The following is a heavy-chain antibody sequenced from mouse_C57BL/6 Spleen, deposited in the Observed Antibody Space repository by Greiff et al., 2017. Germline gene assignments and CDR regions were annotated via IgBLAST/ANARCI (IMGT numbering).Heavy chain of an antibody. CDR2: IDPSDSET. J-gene: IGHJ1*03. CDR3: ARSRSMAWYCDV. D-gene: IGHD1-1*02. CDR1: GYTFTSYW. Sequence: QVQLQQPGAELVRPGSSVKLSCKASGYTFTSYWMHWVKQRPIQGLEWIGNIDPSDSETHYNQKFKDKATLTVDKSSSTAYMQLSSLTSEDSAVYYCARSRSMAWYCDVWGTGTTVTVSS. V-gene: IGHV1-52*01.